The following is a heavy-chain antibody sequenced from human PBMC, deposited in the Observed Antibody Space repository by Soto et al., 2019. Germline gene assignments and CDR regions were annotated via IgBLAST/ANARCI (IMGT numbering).Heavy chain of an antibody. J-gene: IGHJ6*02. D-gene: IGHD6-6*01. V-gene: IGHV3-33*01. Sequence: QVQLVESGGGVVQPGRSLRLSCAASGFIFSSYGMHWVRQAPGKGLEWVAVIWYDGSNKYYADSVKGRFTISRDNSKNTLYLQMNSLRAEDTAVYYCARDASSIAARSSYYGMDVWGQGTTVTVSS. CDR3: ARDASSIAARSSYYGMDV. CDR2: IWYDGSNK. CDR1: GFIFSSYG.